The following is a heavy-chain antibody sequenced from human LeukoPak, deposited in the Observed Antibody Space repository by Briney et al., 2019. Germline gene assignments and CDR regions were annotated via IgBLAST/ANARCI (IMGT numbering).Heavy chain of an antibody. J-gene: IGHJ4*02. CDR2: ISYDGSNK. V-gene: IGHV3-30*04. Sequence: GGSLRLPCAASGFTFSSYAMHWVRQAPGKGLEWVAVISYDGSNKYYADSVKGRFTISRDNSKNTLYLQMSSLRAEDTAVYYCARDVSGYDSFDYWGQGTLVTVSS. CDR3: ARDVSGYDSFDY. D-gene: IGHD5-12*01. CDR1: GFTFSSYA.